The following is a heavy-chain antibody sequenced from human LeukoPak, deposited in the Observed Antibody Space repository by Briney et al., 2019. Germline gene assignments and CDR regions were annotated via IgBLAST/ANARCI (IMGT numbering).Heavy chain of an antibody. V-gene: IGHV1-3*01. CDR1: GYTFTSYA. CDR2: INAGNGNT. D-gene: IGHD3-16*01. J-gene: IGHJ4*02. CDR3: ARGRRDYVWGSPLFDY. Sequence: ASVKVSCKASGYTFTSYAMHWVRQAPGQRLEWMGWINAGNGNTKYSQKFQGRVTITRDTSASTAYMELSSLRSEDTAVYYCARGRRDYVWGSPLFDYWGQGTLVTVSS.